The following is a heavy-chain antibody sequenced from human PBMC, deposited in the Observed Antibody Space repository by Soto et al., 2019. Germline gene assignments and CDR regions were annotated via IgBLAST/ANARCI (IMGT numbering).Heavy chain of an antibody. D-gene: IGHD3-22*01. J-gene: IGHJ3*02. CDR1: CYTFTSDC. V-gene: IGHV1-18*01. CDR3: ARGYRSGYRGGLFDI. CDR2: ISAYNGNT. Sequence: ASVKVSCKASCYTFTSDCISCVRQAPFQGLEWMGWISAYNGNTNYAHKLQGRVTMTTDTPTSTAYMELRSLRSDDTAVYYCARGYRSGYRGGLFDIWGQCTMDTVS.